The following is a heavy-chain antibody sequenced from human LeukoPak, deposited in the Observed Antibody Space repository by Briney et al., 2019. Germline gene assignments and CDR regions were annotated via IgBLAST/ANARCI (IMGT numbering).Heavy chain of an antibody. CDR3: ARLEHAAFDI. Sequence: SETLSLTCTVSGGSISSGGYYWSWIRQHPGKGLEWIGYIYYSGSTYYNPSLKSRVTISVDTSKIQFSLKLSSVTAADTAVYYCARLEHAAFDIWGQGTMVTVSS. CDR1: GGSISSGGYY. D-gene: IGHD1/OR15-1a*01. V-gene: IGHV4-31*03. CDR2: IYYSGST. J-gene: IGHJ3*02.